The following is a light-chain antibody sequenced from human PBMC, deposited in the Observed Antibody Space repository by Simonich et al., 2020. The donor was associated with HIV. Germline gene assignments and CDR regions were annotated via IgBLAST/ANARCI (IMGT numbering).Light chain of an antibody. V-gene: IGKV1-5*03. CDR2: KAS. J-gene: IGKJ2*01. Sequence: DIQMTRSPSTLSASVGDRVTITCRASQSINSWLAWYQQKPGKAPKLLIYKASSLESGVPSRFSGSGSGTEFTLTISILQPDDFATYYCQQYNSYSYTFGQGTKLEIK. CDR1: QSINSW. CDR3: QQYNSYSYT.